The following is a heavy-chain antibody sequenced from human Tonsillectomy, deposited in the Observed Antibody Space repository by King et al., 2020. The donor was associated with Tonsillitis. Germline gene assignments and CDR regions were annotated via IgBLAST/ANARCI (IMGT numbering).Heavy chain of an antibody. D-gene: IGHD1-26*01. J-gene: IGHJ5*02. CDR2: ISYDGSNK. CDR1: GFTFSSYG. V-gene: IGHV3-30*18. Sequence: VQLVESGGGVVQPGRSLRLSCAASGFTFSSYGMHWVRQAPGKGLEWVAVISYDGSNKYYADSVKGRFTISRDNSKNTLYLQMNSLRAEDTAVYYCAKDISVRGELLPSWFDPWGQGTLVTVSS. CDR3: AKDISVRGELLPSWFDP.